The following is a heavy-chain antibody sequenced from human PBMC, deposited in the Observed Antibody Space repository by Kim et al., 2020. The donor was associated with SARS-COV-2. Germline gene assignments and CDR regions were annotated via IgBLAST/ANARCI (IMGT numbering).Heavy chain of an antibody. V-gene: IGHV3-23*01. D-gene: IGHD2-21*01. CDR2: ISNSGSAT. J-gene: IGHJ4*02. CDR3: VKEPYLDYYFDY. CDR1: GFVFNTYA. Sequence: GGSLRLSCAASGFVFNTYAMGWVRQAPGTGLEWVSTISNSGSATYYANSVKGRFTISRDNSKKTLDVQMSSLRAEDTALYYCVKEPYLDYYFDYWGQGTLVTVSS.